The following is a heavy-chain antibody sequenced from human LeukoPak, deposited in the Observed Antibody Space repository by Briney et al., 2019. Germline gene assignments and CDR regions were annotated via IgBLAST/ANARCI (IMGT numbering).Heavy chain of an antibody. Sequence: ASVKVSCKASGFTFTGFYMHWVRQAPGQGLEWMGWINPNSGGTNYAQKFQGRVTMTRGTSINTAYMELSRLRSDDTAVYYCARGGYSRSSGYYYGMDVWGQGTTVTVSS. D-gene: IGHD6-6*01. J-gene: IGHJ6*02. V-gene: IGHV1-2*02. CDR3: ARGGYSRSSGYYYGMDV. CDR2: INPNSGGT. CDR1: GFTFTGFY.